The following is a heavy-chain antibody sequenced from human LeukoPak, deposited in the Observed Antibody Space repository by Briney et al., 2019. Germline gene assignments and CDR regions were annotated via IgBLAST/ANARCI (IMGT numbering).Heavy chain of an antibody. CDR2: IWHDESIK. CDR3: ARGLLNTFGVDA. V-gene: IGHV3-33*01. J-gene: IGHJ6*02. Sequence: SLRLSCAASGFTFTTSPLHWVRQAPGKGLEWVAVIWHDESIKRHAESVMGRFTVSKENSKNTMYLQMNSLRAEDTAVYYCARGLLNTFGVDAWGQGTTVTVS. CDR1: GFTFTTSP. D-gene: IGHD1/OR15-1a*01.